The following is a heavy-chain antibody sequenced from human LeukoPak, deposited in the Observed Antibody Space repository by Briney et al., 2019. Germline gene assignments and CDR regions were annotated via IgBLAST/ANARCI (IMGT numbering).Heavy chain of an antibody. CDR1: GITFSSYA. Sequence: PGGSLRLSCAASGITFSSYAMSWVRQAPGKGLEWVSAISGSGGSTYYADSVKGRFTISRDNSKNTLYLQMNSLRAEDTAVYYCAKDRVYYYDSSGYYDGAEYFQHWGQGTLVTVSS. CDR2: ISGSGGST. CDR3: AKDRVYYYDSSGYYDGAEYFQH. D-gene: IGHD3-22*01. V-gene: IGHV3-23*01. J-gene: IGHJ1*01.